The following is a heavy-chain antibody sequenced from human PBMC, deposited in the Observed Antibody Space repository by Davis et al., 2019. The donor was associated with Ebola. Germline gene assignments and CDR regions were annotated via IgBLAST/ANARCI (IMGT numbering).Heavy chain of an antibody. CDR3: ARVSGTLTGSYYGMDV. J-gene: IGHJ6*02. CDR2: ISSSSSYI. D-gene: IGHD1-26*01. CDR1: GFTFSSYS. V-gene: IGHV3-21*01. Sequence: GESLKISCAASGFTFSSYSMNWVRQAPGKGLEWVSSISSSSSYIYYADSVKGRFTISRDNAKNSLYLQMNSLRAEDTAVYYCARVSGTLTGSYYGMDVWGQGTTVTVSS.